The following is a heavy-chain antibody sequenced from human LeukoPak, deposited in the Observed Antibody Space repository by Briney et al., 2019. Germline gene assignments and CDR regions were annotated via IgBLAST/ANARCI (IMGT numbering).Heavy chain of an antibody. CDR2: INSDASIT. J-gene: IGHJ4*02. CDR3: TADGCGGTCYFDH. V-gene: IGHV3-74*01. Sequence: GGSLRLSCAASGFTFSDYWMHWVRQAPGKGLVWVSQINSDASITTYADSVKSRFTISRDNAKNMLYLQMNSLGVEDTAVYYCTADGCGGTCYFDHWGQGALVTASS. D-gene: IGHD2-15*01. CDR1: GFTFSDYW.